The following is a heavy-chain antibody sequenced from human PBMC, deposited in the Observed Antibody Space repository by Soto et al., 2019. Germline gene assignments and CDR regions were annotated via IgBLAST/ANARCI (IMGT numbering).Heavy chain of an antibody. J-gene: IGHJ4*02. CDR1: GFTFSSYG. CDR3: AKDGVGSSHTCDY. Sequence: QVQLVESGGGVVQPGRSLRLSCAASGFTFSSYGMHWVRQAPGKGLEWVAVISYDGSNKYYADSVKGRFTISRDNSKNTLYLQMISLRAEDTAVYYCAKDGVGSSHTCDYWGQGTLVTVSS. D-gene: IGHD1-26*01. CDR2: ISYDGSNK. V-gene: IGHV3-30*18.